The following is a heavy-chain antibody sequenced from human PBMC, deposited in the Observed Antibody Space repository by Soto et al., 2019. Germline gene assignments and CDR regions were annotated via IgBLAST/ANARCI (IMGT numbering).Heavy chain of an antibody. CDR2: TSYGGAT. D-gene: IGHD3-16*01. CDR1: GASLRATGHF. CDR3: ATYPGGPTLNRLGT. V-gene: IGHV4-31*03. Sequence: SETTSLTCTVSGASLRATGHFLTRTRQRPGSGLEWIGYTSYGGATFYSPSLQSRISLSVDRSKNQFSLTLNSVTAADTAVYYCATYPGGPTLNRLGTCGHGTVVTVSS. J-gene: IGHJ4*03.